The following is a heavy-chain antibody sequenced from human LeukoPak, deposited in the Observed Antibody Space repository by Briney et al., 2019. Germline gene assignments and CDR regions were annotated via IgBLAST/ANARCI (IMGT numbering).Heavy chain of an antibody. J-gene: IGHJ2*01. CDR3: AKESSPTYGFHWYFDL. CDR1: GFTFSNHA. D-gene: IGHD3-10*01. V-gene: IGHV3-23*01. CDR2: ISGGGRST. Sequence: GGSLRLSCAASGFTFSNHAMSWVRQAPGKGLGWVSGISGGGRSTYYTDSVKGRFTISRDTSKNTLYLQMNSLRVEDTAIYYCAKESSPTYGFHWYFDLWGRGTLVTVSS.